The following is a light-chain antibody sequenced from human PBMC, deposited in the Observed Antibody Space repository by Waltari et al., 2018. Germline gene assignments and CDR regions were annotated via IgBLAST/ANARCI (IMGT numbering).Light chain of an antibody. CDR3: QQYGRSLIT. CDR1: QRVSSSY. Sequence: EIVLTQSPGTLSLSPGERATLSCRASQRVSSSYLAWYQQKPGQAPRLLLYGASSRASGIPDRFSGSGSGTDFTLTISRLEPEDFAVYYCQQYGRSLITFGQGTRLEIK. V-gene: IGKV3-20*01. CDR2: GAS. J-gene: IGKJ5*01.